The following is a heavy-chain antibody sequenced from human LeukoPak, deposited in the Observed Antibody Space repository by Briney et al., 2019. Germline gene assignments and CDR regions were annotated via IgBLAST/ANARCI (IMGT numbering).Heavy chain of an antibody. CDR2: IKSKTDGGTT. V-gene: IGHV3-15*01. J-gene: IGHJ5*02. CDR3: TTERDYTIFGVVIHPNNWFDP. CDR1: GFTFSNAW. Sequence: GGSLRLSCATSGFTFSNAWMSWVRQAPGKGLEWVGRIKSKTDGGTTDYAAPVKGRFTISRDDSKNTLYLQMNSLKTEDTAVYYCTTERDYTIFGVVIHPNNWFDPWGQGTLVTVSS. D-gene: IGHD3-3*01.